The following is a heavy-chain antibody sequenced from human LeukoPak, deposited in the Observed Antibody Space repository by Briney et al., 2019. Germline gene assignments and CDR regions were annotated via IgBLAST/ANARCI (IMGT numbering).Heavy chain of an antibody. CDR3: ARDRGGSGSYYLDY. J-gene: IGHJ4*02. V-gene: IGHV3-30*03. CDR2: ISYDGSYK. D-gene: IGHD6-19*01. CDR1: GFTFSSYG. Sequence: PGRSLRLSCAASGFTFSSYGMHWVRQAPGKGLEWWAVISYDGSYKYYADSVKGRFTISRDNSKNTLFVQMDSLRGEDTAVYYCARDRGGSGSYYLDYWGQGTLVTVSS.